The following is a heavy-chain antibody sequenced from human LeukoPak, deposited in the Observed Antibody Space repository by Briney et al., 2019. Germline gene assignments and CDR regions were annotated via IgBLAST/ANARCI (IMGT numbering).Heavy chain of an antibody. D-gene: IGHD3-3*01. Sequence: ASVKVSCKASGYTFTSYGISWVRQAPGQGREWMGWISAYNGNTNYAQKLQGRVTMTTDTSTSTAYMELRSLRSDDTAVYYCARDPPAFWSGFRWFDPRGQGTLVTVSS. CDR1: GYTFTSYG. J-gene: IGHJ5*02. CDR2: ISAYNGNT. V-gene: IGHV1-18*01. CDR3: ARDPPAFWSGFRWFDP.